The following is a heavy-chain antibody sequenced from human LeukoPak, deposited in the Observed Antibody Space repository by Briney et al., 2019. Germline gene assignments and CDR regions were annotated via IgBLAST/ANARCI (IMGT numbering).Heavy chain of an antibody. CDR3: ARASLGRGDWFDP. J-gene: IGHJ5*02. V-gene: IGHV1-18*01. CDR2: ISGYNVNT. D-gene: IGHD3-16*01. Sequence: ASVKVSCKASGYTFTSYGISWVRQVPGQGLEWMGWISGYNVNTNYVQKLQGRVTMTTDTSTSTAYMDLRSLRSDDTAVYFCARASLGRGDWFDPGGQEPLVTFSS. CDR1: GYTFTSYG.